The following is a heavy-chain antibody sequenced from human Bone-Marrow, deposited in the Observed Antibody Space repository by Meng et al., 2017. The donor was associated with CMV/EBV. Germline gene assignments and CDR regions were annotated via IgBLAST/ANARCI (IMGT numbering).Heavy chain of an antibody. D-gene: IGHD3-9*01. CDR1: GFTFDDYA. CDR3: ASQFDMVDY. V-gene: IGHV3-21*01. CDR2: ISSSSSYI. J-gene: IGHJ4*02. Sequence: GESLKISCAASGFTFDDYAMHWVRQAPGKGLEWVSSISSSSSYIYYADSVKGRFTISRDNAKNSLYLQMNSLRAEDTAVYYCASQFDMVDYWGQGTLVTVSS.